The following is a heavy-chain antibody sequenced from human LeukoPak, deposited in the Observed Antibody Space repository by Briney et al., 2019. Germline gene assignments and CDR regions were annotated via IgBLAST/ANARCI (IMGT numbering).Heavy chain of an antibody. V-gene: IGHV3-48*03. Sequence: PLGSLRLSCAASGFTSTTLEMNWVGQAPGQGLEWVSYISSSSSTIYYADSVKGRFTISRDNAKNSLYLQMVSLRAEDTAVYYCARETNDWGQGTLVTVSS. CDR3: ARETND. D-gene: IGHD2-8*01. CDR2: ISSSSSTI. J-gene: IGHJ4*02. CDR1: GFTSTTLE.